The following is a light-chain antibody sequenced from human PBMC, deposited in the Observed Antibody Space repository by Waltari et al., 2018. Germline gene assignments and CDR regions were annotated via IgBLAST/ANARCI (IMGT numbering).Light chain of an antibody. J-gene: IGLJ1*01. Sequence: QSALTQPASVSGSPGQSLTISCTGTSSDVGKYNLVSWYQQHPGKAPKLMIYEDIKRPSGVSNRFSGSKSGNTASLTISGLQAEDEADYYCCSYTSGSTYVFGTGTKVTVL. CDR1: SSDVGKYNL. CDR2: EDI. V-gene: IGLV2-23*01. CDR3: CSYTSGSTYV.